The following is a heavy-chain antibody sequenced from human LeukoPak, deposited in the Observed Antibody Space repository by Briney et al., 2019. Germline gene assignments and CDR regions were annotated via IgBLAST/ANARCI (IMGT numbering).Heavy chain of an antibody. CDR3: ASLSSSWYRG. J-gene: IGHJ4*02. Sequence: GGSLRLSCAASGFTFSSYGMHWVRQAPGKGLEWVAVIWYGGSNKYYADSVKGRFTISRDNSKNTLYLQMNSLRAEDTAVYYCASLSSSWYRGWGQGTLVTVSS. CDR2: IWYGGSNK. D-gene: IGHD6-13*01. V-gene: IGHV3-33*08. CDR1: GFTFSSYG.